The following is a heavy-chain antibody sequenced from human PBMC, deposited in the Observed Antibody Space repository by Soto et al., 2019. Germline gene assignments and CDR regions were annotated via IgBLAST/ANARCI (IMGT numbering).Heavy chain of an antibody. V-gene: IGHV3-74*01. CDR3: TRDTDSLGIDY. CDR1: GFTFSRYW. J-gene: IGHJ4*02. Sequence: GGSLRLSCAATGFTFSRYWMHWVRQVPGKGLVWVSRINGDGSIINYADSVKGRFTISRDNAKNKLYLQMNSLRAEDTAVYSCTRDTDSLGIDYWGQGTLVTVSS. D-gene: IGHD3-22*01. CDR2: INGDGSII.